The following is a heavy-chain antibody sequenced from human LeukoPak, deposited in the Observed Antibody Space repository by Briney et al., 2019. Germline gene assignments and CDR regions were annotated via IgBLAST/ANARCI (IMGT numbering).Heavy chain of an antibody. Sequence: SETLSLTCTVSGYSISSGYYWGWIRQPPGKGLEWIGSMYHSGSTYYNPSLKSRVTISVDTSKNQFSLMLSSVTAADTAVYYCARESYTNRGYYYYYMDVWGKGTTVTVSS. V-gene: IGHV4-38-2*02. J-gene: IGHJ6*03. CDR2: MYHSGST. D-gene: IGHD4-11*01. CDR1: GYSISSGYY. CDR3: ARESYTNRGYYYYYMDV.